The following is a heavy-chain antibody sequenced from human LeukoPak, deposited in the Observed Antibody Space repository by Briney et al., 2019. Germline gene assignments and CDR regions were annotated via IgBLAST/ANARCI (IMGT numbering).Heavy chain of an antibody. D-gene: IGHD3-10*01. Sequence: GGSLRLSCAASGFTLSSYSMNWVRQAAGKGLEGVSSISSSSTYIYYADSVKGRFTISRDNAKDSLYLQMNSLRAEDTAVYYWARVRFGEHYHDYWGQGTLVTVSS. V-gene: IGHV3-21*01. J-gene: IGHJ4*02. CDR1: GFTLSSYS. CDR2: ISSSSTYI. CDR3: ARVRFGEHYHDY.